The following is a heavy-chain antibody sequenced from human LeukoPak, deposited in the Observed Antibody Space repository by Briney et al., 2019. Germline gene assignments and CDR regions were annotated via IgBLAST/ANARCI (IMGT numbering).Heavy chain of an antibody. Sequence: PGGSLRLSCAASGLTFSNYGMHWVRQAPGKGLEWVAVIWYDGSNKYYADSVKGRLTISRDNSKNTLYLQMNSLRAEDTAVYYCAKGKGQNWDPFDYWGQGTLVTVSS. CDR1: GLTFSNYG. V-gene: IGHV3-33*06. CDR3: AKGKGQNWDPFDY. CDR2: IWYDGSNK. D-gene: IGHD7-27*01. J-gene: IGHJ4*02.